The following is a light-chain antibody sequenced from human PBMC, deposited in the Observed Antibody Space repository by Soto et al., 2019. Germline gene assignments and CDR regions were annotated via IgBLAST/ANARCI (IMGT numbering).Light chain of an antibody. V-gene: IGLV1-47*01. J-gene: IGLJ2*01. CDR2: RDN. CDR3: AAWDDSLSGPV. Sequence: QSVLTQPPSASGTPGQRVTISCSGSSSNIGRYYVYWYQHLPGTAPKLLIYRDNQRPSVVPDRFSGSKSGTSASLAISGLRSEDEADYYCAAWDDSLSGPVFGGGTKLTVL. CDR1: SSNIGRYY.